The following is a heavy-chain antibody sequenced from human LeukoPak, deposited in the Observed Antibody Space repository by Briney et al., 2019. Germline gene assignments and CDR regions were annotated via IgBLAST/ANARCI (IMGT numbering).Heavy chain of an antibody. CDR1: GGSISSYY. V-gene: IGHV4-59*01. J-gene: IGHJ3*02. CDR3: ASSAVDYDSSGYTHAFDI. Sequence: ASETLSLTCTVSGGSISSYYWSWIRQPPGKGLEWIGYIYYSGSTNYNPSLKSRVTISVDTSKNQFSLKLSSVTAADTAVYYCASSAVDYDSSGYTHAFDIWGQGTMVTVSS. CDR2: IYYSGST. D-gene: IGHD3-22*01.